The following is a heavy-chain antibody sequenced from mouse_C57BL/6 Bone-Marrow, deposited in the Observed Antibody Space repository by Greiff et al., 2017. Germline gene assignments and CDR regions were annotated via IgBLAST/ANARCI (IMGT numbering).Heavy chain of an antibody. J-gene: IGHJ1*03. CDR1: GYTFTSYW. CDR2: IDPSDSET. D-gene: IGHD1-1*01. CDR3: ARDYYGSSYWYFDV. V-gene: IGHV1-52*01. Sequence: VQLQPPGAELVRPGSSVKLSCKASGYTFTSYWMHWVKQRPIQGLEWIGNIDPSDSETHYNQKFQDKATLTVDKSSSTAYMQLSSLTSEDSAVYYCARDYYGSSYWYFDVWGTGTTVTVSS.